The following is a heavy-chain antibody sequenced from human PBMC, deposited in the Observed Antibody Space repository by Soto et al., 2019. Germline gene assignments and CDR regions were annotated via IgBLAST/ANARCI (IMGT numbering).Heavy chain of an antibody. CDR2: ISYEGRNR. CDR3: AKGRDSTLLRWQYFDN. V-gene: IGHV3-30*18. CDR1: GLTFSLYG. Sequence: GGSLRLSCAVSGLTFSLYGMHWVRQAPGKGLEWVAFISYEGRNRYYADSVKGRFTISRDNSKNTLSLQLDSLRPEDTAVYYCAKGRDSTLLRWQYFDNWGQGTQVTVSS. J-gene: IGHJ4*02. D-gene: IGHD2-15*01.